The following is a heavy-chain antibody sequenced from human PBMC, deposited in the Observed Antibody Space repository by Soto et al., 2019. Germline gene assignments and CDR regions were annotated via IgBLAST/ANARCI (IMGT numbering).Heavy chain of an antibody. J-gene: IGHJ5*02. CDR2: IYHSGST. D-gene: IGHD4-17*01. CDR3: ARGFGTTVVTRRWFDP. V-gene: IGHV4-30-2*01. CDR1: GGSISSGGYS. Sequence: PSETLSLTCAVSGGSISSGGYSWSWIRQPPGKGLEWIGYIYHSGSTYYNPSLKSRVTISVDKSKNQFSLKLSSVTAADTAVYYCARGFGTTVVTRRWFDPWGQG.